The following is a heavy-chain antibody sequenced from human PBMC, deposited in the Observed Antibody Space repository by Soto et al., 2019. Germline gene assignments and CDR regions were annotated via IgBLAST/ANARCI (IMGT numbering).Heavy chain of an antibody. Sequence: GGSLRLSCVASGFILGSYSMNWVRQAPGKGLEWISYISPSSSTIQYADSVKGRFIISRDNAKNSLYLQMNNVRAEDAAVYHCARANWGLDPWGQGTLVTVSS. CDR1: GFILGSYS. D-gene: IGHD3-16*01. V-gene: IGHV3-48*01. J-gene: IGHJ5*02. CDR3: ARANWGLDP. CDR2: ISPSSSTI.